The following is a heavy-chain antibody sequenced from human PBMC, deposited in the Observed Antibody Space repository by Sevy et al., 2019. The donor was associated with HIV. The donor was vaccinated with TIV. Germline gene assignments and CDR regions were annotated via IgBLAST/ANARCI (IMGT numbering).Heavy chain of an antibody. CDR3: ATWRGYYYGSGSHWYFDL. V-gene: IGHV4-31*09. CDR2: ISYSGST. CDR1: GVSITSDNYY. J-gene: IGHJ2*01. D-gene: IGHD3-10*01. Sequence: SETLSLTCSVSGVSITSDNYYWSWIRQHPGKGLEWIGYISYSGSTYYNPSLKSRVSVSVDKSKNQFSLKLSSVTAADTAVYYCATWRGYYYGSGSHWYFDLWGRGTLVTVSS.